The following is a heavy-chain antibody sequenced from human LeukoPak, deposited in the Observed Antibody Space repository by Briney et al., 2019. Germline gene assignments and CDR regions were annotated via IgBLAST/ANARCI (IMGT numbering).Heavy chain of an antibody. CDR1: GFSISSCY. D-gene: IGHD6-19*01. Sequence: GALRRSCATSGFSISSCYYTWCLRQPGGKGLGWANIMYDGSNKYYVHSVKGRFTISRDNAKNSLYLRMNSLRAEDTAVYYCAKDLASGWYSGVDYWGQGTLVTVST. CDR3: AKDLASGWYSGVDY. J-gene: IGHJ4*02. CDR2: IMYDGSNK. V-gene: IGHV3-7*01.